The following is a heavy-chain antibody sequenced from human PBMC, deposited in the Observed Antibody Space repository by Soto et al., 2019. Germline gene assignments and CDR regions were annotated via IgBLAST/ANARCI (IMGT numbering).Heavy chain of an antibody. CDR3: ARENYFDY. Sequence: EVQLVESGGGLVQPGGSLRLSCAASGFTFHNYWMGWVRQTPDKGLEWVANIKPDGSDKYYVDSVKGRFTISRDNAQTSLYLQMNSLRAEDTAVYYCARENYFDYWGQATLVTVSS. CDR1: GFTFHNYW. CDR2: IKPDGSDK. J-gene: IGHJ4*02. V-gene: IGHV3-7*01.